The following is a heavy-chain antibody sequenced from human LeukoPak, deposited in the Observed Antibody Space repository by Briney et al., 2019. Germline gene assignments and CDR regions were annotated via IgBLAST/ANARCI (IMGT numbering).Heavy chain of an antibody. CDR1: GYTFTGYY. V-gene: IGHV1-2*02. CDR2: INPNSGGT. D-gene: IGHD2-15*01. CDR3: ARGSLISFGLVVVAANGDY. J-gene: IGHJ4*02. Sequence: ASVKVSCKASGYTFTGYYMHWVRQAPGQGLEWMGWINPNSGGTNYAQKFQGRVTMTRDTSISTAYMELSRLRSDDTAVYYCARGSLISFGLVVVAANGDYWGQGTLVTVSS.